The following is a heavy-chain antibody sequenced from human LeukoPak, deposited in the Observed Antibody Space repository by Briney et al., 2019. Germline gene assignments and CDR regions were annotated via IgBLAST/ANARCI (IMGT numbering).Heavy chain of an antibody. V-gene: IGHV4-38-2*02. Sequence: SETLSLTCTVSGYSISSGYYWGWIRQPPGRGLEWIGSIYHSRTTYYNPSLKSRVTISVDTSKNQFSLKLSSVTAADTAVYYCARDGGYGGYDDYWGQGTLVTVSS. CDR3: ARDGGYGGYDDY. CDR2: IYHSRTT. D-gene: IGHD5-12*01. J-gene: IGHJ4*02. CDR1: GYSISSGYY.